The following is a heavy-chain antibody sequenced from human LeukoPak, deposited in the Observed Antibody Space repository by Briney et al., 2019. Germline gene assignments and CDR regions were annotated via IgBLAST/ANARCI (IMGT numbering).Heavy chain of an antibody. D-gene: IGHD6-19*01. V-gene: IGHV3-9*01. CDR1: GFTFDDYA. CDR3: AKDYSSGWYGAFDY. J-gene: IGHJ4*02. Sequence: PGGSLRLSCAASGFTFDDYAMHWVPQAPGKGLEWVSGISWNSGSIGYADSVKGRFTISRDNAKNSLYLQMNSLRAEDTALYYCAKDYSSGWYGAFDYWGQGTLVTVSS. CDR2: ISWNSGSI.